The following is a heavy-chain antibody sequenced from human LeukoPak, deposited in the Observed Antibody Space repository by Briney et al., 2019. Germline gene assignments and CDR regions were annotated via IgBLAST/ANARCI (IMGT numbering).Heavy chain of an antibody. Sequence: SETLSLTCTVSGASISSYYWSWIRQPPGKGLEWIGFIYYSGSANYNPSLKSRVTISVDTSKNQFSLKLTSVTAADTAVYYCARRLRSSHDYGMDVWGQGPTVSVSS. CDR2: IYYSGSA. CDR3: ARRLRSSHDYGMDV. D-gene: IGHD6-13*01. CDR1: GASISSYY. J-gene: IGHJ6*02. V-gene: IGHV4-59*08.